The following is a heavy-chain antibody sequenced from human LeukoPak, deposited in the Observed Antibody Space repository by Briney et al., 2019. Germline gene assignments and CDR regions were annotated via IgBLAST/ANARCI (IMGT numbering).Heavy chain of an antibody. Sequence: ASVKVSCKASGYTFTSYYMHSVRQAPGQGLEWMGIINPSGGSTSYAQKFQGRVTMTRDTSTSTVYMELSSLRSEDTAVYYCARGRYDYVWGSYRYDWWFDPWGQGTLVTVSS. CDR3: ARGRYDYVWGSYRYDWWFDP. D-gene: IGHD3-16*02. CDR2: INPSGGST. J-gene: IGHJ5*02. CDR1: GYTFTSYY. V-gene: IGHV1-46*01.